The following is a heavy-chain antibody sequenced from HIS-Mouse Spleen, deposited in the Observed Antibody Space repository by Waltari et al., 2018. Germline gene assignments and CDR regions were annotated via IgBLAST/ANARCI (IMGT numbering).Heavy chain of an antibody. J-gene: IGHJ4*02. CDR3: ARIAEGYSSGWYAFDY. V-gene: IGHV2-70*15. CDR1: GFSLSTSGMC. Sequence: QVTLRESGPALVKPTQTLTLTCTFSGFSLSTSGMCVSWIRQPPGKALEWLARIDWDDDKYYSTSLQTRLTSSKDTSKNQVVLTMTNMDPVDTATYYCARIAEGYSSGWYAFDYWGQGTLVTVSS. D-gene: IGHD6-19*01. CDR2: IDWDDDK.